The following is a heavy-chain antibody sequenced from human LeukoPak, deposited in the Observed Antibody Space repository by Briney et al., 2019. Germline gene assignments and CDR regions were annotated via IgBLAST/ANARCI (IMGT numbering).Heavy chain of an antibody. CDR3: ASDYCGGDCYPTT. Sequence: GGSLRLSCAASGFTFSSYGMHWVRQAPGKGLEWVAVIWYDGSNKYYADSVKGRFTISRDNSKNTLYLQMNSLRAEDTAVYYCASDYCGGDCYPTTWGQGALVTVSS. J-gene: IGHJ5*02. D-gene: IGHD2-21*02. V-gene: IGHV3-33*01. CDR2: IWYDGSNK. CDR1: GFTFSSYG.